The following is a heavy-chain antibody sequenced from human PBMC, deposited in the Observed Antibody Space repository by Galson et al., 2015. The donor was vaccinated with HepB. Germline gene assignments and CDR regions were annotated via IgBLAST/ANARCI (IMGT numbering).Heavy chain of an antibody. CDR1: GFTFSSYA. CDR3: AKEGDSGSSRWNWFDP. J-gene: IGHJ5*02. D-gene: IGHD1-26*01. CDR2: ISGSGGST. V-gene: IGHV3-23*01. Sequence: SLRLSCAASGFTFSSYAMSWVRQAPGKGLEWVSAISGSGGSTYYADSVKGRFTISRDNSKNTLYLQMNSLRAEDTAVYYCAKEGDSGSSRWNWFDPWGQGTLVTVSS.